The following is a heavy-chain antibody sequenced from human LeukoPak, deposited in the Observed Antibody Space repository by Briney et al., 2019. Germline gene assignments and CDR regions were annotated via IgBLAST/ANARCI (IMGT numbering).Heavy chain of an antibody. D-gene: IGHD1-26*01. Sequence: PSETLSLTCTVSGVSISAYFWTWIRQPAGKGLEWIGRIYTSGTINYNPSLESRLTMSLDTSKNQISLRLSSVTAADTGVYYCARDHIVGATWDYWGQGTLVTVSS. CDR1: GVSISAYF. V-gene: IGHV4-4*07. CDR3: ARDHIVGATWDY. J-gene: IGHJ4*02. CDR2: IYTSGTI.